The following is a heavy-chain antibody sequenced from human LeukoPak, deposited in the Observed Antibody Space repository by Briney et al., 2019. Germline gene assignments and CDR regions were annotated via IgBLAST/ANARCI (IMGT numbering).Heavy chain of an antibody. CDR1: GFTFTTYW. CDR2: ISYDGSNK. D-gene: IGHD3-10*01. V-gene: IGHV3-30*03. J-gene: IGHJ4*02. CDR3: ARSYGSGSYFDY. Sequence: GGSLRLSCAASGFTFTTYWMHWVRQAPGKGLEWVAVISYDGSNKYYADSVKGRFTISRDNSKNTLYLQMNSLRAEDTAVYYCARSYGSGSYFDYWGQGTLVTVSS.